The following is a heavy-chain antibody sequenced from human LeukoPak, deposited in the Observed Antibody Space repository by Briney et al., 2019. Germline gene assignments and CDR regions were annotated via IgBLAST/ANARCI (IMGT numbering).Heavy chain of an antibody. Sequence: GGSLRLSCAASGFTFSSYDMSWVRQAPGKGLEWVSAISGSGGSTYYADSVKGRFTISRDNPKNTLYLQMNSLRAEDTAVYYCAKDTSELLQRFDYWGQGTLVTVSS. J-gene: IGHJ4*02. CDR2: ISGSGGST. V-gene: IGHV3-23*01. D-gene: IGHD1-26*01. CDR3: AKDTSELLQRFDY. CDR1: GFTFSSYD.